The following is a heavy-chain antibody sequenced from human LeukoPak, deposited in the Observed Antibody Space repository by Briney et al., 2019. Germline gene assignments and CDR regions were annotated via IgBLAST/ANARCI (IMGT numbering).Heavy chain of an antibody. CDR2: TNWDGGRT. CDR3: ARDGLRRPPTPYCGGDCPLDY. J-gene: IGHJ4*02. D-gene: IGHD2-21*02. Sequence: GGSLRLSCAASGFTFDDYAMSWVRQTPGKGLEWVSGTNWDGGRTGYADSVKGRFTISRDNAKNSLYLQMNSLRAEDTAMYYCARDGLRRPPTPYCGGDCPLDYWGQGTLVSVSS. CDR1: GFTFDDYA. V-gene: IGHV3-20*04.